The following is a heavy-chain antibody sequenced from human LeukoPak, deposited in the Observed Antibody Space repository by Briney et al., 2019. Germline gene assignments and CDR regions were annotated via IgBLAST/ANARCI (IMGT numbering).Heavy chain of an antibody. CDR3: ARARMGPVPFGS. J-gene: IGHJ4*02. CDR2: IADIATK. CDR1: GASITSGAYY. Sequence: SETLPLTCSVSGASITSGAYYWSWLRQHPEKGLEWIGYIADIATKFYNPSFKSRVSISMDPSKNLFSLSLTSLTAADTAVYYCARARMGPVPFGSWGQGIPVTVSS. V-gene: IGHV4-31*03. D-gene: IGHD3-3*01.